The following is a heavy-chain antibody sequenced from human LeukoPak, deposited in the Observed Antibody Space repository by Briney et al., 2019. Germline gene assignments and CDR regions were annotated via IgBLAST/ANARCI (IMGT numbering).Heavy chain of an antibody. V-gene: IGHV4-39*07. J-gene: IGHJ6*03. Sequence: PSETLSLTCTVSGGSISGSNFYWGWVRQPPGKGLEWIGNIFYSGSTYYNPSLNSRVTMSVDTSKKQFSLKVSSVTAADTAVYYCAGLYDFLGRRMDVWGKGTTVTGSS. CDR2: IFYSGST. CDR3: AGLYDFLGRRMDV. CDR1: GGSISGSNFY. D-gene: IGHD3-3*01.